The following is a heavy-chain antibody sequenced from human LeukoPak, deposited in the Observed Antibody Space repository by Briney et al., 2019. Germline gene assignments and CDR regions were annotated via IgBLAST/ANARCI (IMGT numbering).Heavy chain of an antibody. CDR1: GFAFSSYA. V-gene: IGHV3-23*01. Sequence: PGGSLRLSCAASGFAFSSYAMSWVRQAPGKGLEWVSTIGASGGSTYYADSVKGRFTISRDNSMNTLYLQMNSLRAEDTAVYYCAKGALDSSGYRFDYWGQGTLVTVSS. CDR3: AKGALDSSGYRFDY. CDR2: IGASGGST. J-gene: IGHJ4*02. D-gene: IGHD3-22*01.